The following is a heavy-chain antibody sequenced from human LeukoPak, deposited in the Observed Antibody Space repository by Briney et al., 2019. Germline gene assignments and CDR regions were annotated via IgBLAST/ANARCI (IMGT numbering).Heavy chain of an antibody. CDR1: GGSFSGYY. CDR2: INHSGST. CDR3: ARGHGWVDY. D-gene: IGHD6-19*01. V-gene: IGHV4-34*01. Sequence: PSETLSLTCAVYGGSFSGYYWSWIRQPPGKGLEWIGEINHSGSTNYNPSLQSRVTISVDTSKNQFSLKLSSVTAADTAVYYCARGHGWVDYWGQGTLVTVSS. J-gene: IGHJ4*02.